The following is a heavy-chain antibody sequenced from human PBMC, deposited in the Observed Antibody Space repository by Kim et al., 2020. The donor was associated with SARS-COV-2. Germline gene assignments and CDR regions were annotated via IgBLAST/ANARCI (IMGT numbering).Heavy chain of an antibody. D-gene: IGHD6-19*01. Sequence: SETLSLTCAVYGGSFSGYYWSWIRQPPGKGLEWIGEINHSGSTNYNPSLKSRVTISVDTSKNQFSLKLSSVTAADTAVYYCGIRYSSGWHDAFDIWGQGT. CDR1: GGSFSGYY. J-gene: IGHJ3*02. CDR2: INHSGST. V-gene: IGHV4-34*01. CDR3: GIRYSSGWHDAFDI.